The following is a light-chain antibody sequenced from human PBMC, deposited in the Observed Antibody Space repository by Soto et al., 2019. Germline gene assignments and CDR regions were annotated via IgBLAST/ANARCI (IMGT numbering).Light chain of an antibody. J-gene: IGKJ5*01. Sequence: DIQMTQSPSTLSGSVGDRVSITCRASQTISSWLAWYQQKPGKAPKLLIYKASTLKSGVPSRFSGSGSGTEFTLTISSLQPDDFAIYYCQQINSYPHFGQGTRLEIK. CDR3: QQINSYPH. CDR1: QTISSW. V-gene: IGKV1-5*03. CDR2: KAS.